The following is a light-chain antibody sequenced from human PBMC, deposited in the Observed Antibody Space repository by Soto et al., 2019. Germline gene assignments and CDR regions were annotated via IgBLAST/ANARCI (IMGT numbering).Light chain of an antibody. Sequence: QSALTQPPSASGSPGQSVTISCTGTKSDIGVYDFVSWYQHHPGKAPRLIIYEVVQWPSGVPDRFSGSKSGNTASLTVSGLQAADEADYFCKSYAGSNTYVFGSGTKVTV. V-gene: IGLV2-8*01. CDR1: KSDIGVYDF. J-gene: IGLJ1*01. CDR3: KSYAGSNTYV. CDR2: EVV.